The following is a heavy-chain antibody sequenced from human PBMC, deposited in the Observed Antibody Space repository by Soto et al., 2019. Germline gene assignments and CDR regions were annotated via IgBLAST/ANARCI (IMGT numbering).Heavy chain of an antibody. J-gene: IGHJ5*02. V-gene: IGHV1-69*12. CDR1: GGTFSSYA. D-gene: IGHD5-12*01. Sequence: QVQLVQSGAEVKKPGSSVKVSCKASGGTFSSYAISWVRQAPGQGLAWMGGIIPIFGTANYAQRFQGRVKITADESTSTAYMELSSLRSEDTAVYYCGASGYNVREKFDPWGQGTLVTVSS. CDR2: IIPIFGTA. CDR3: GASGYNVREKFDP.